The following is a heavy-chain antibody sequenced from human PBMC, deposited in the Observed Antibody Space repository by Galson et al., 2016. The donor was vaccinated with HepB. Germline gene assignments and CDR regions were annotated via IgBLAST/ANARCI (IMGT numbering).Heavy chain of an antibody. J-gene: IGHJ4*02. CDR1: GYTFISYY. CDR2: INPSGGST. V-gene: IGHV1-46*01. CDR3: SRWRGHYSGGDCYPYYFDF. Sequence: SVKVSCKASGYTFISYYIHWVRQAPGQGLEWMGIINPSGGSTNYAQKFQGRVTMTRDTSTNTVYMELSSLTAKDTALYYCSRWRGHYSGGDCYPYYFDFWGQGTLVTVSS. D-gene: IGHD2-21*02.